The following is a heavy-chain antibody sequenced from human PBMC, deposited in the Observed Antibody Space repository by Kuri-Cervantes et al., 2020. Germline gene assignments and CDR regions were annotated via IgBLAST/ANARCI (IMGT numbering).Heavy chain of an antibody. CDR3: ARDTRPYYYDSNAFDI. CDR1: GFTFSSYS. Sequence: GESLKISCAASGFTFSSYSMNWVRQAPGKGLEWVSYISGSSRTIYYADSVRGRFTISRDNAKNSLYLQMNSLRSDDTAVYYCARDTRPYYYDSNAFDIWGQGTMVTVSS. V-gene: IGHV3-48*04. D-gene: IGHD3-22*01. CDR2: ISGSSRTI. J-gene: IGHJ3*02.